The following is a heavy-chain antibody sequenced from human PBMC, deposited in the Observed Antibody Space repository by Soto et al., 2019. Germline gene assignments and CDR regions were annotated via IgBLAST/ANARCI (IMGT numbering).Heavy chain of an antibody. CDR3: VREGRGSFDF. CDR2: IGGRGNSA. Sequence: EVQVSESGGGLVRPGGSLRLSCAASGFIFTNYAMNWVRQAPGKGLEWVSVIGGRGNSAYYADSVQGRFTISRDNSKNTLSLQMSSLTAEDTAIYYCVREGRGSFDFWGRGTMVTVSS. J-gene: IGHJ3*01. D-gene: IGHD5-12*01. CDR1: GFIFTNYA. V-gene: IGHV3-23*01.